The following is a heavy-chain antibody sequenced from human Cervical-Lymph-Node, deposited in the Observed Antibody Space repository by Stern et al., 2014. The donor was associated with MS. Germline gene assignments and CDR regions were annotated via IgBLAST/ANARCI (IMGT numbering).Heavy chain of an antibody. CDR2: IIPVFGTP. CDR1: GGTFRTFA. D-gene: IGHD2-2*01. J-gene: IGHJ6*02. CDR3: ASAHPATRRGYKGMNV. V-gene: IGHV1-69*01. Sequence: VQLVESGSVVRKPGSSVNVSCKASGGTFRTFAVNWVRQAPGQGLEWGGGIIPVFGTPTYAQKFQGRVTIISDESTSTVYVELSSLTTEDTAIYFCASAHPATRRGYKGMNVWGQGTTIAVSS.